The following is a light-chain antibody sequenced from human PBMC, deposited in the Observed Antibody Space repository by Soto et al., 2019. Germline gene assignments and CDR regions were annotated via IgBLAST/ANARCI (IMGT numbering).Light chain of an antibody. J-gene: IGLJ3*02. CDR2: SDN. Sequence: QSVLTQPPSASGTPGQRVTISCSGSSSNIGSNTVNWYEQIPGAAPKLLIHSDNQRPSGVPDRFSGSKSGTSASLAIGGLQSEDEATYYCAAWDDSLNAVLFGGGTQLTVL. CDR3: AAWDDSLNAVL. V-gene: IGLV1-44*01. CDR1: SSNIGSNT.